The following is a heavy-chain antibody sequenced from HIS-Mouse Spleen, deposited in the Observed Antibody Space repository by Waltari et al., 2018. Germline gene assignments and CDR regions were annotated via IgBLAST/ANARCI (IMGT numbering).Heavy chain of an antibody. CDR1: GVTFSSYG. CDR2: ISYDGSNK. Sequence: QVQLVESGGGVVQPGRCLRLSCAASGVTFSSYGMHWVRQAPGKGLEWVAVISYDGSNKYYADSVKGRFTISRDNSKNTLYLQMNSLRAEDTAVYYCAKDRGSQFDYWGQGTLVTVSS. D-gene: IGHD1-26*01. V-gene: IGHV3-30*18. CDR3: AKDRGSQFDY. J-gene: IGHJ4*02.